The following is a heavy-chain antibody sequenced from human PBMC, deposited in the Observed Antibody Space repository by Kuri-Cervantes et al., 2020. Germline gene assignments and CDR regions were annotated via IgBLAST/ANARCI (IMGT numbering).Heavy chain of an antibody. CDR1: GFTFSTYW. D-gene: IGHD6-13*01. CDR3: AKGKEGSLYVWDF. Sequence: GESLKISCAASGFTFSTYWMSWVRQAPGKGLEWVANIKQDGSERYYVDSVTGRFTISRDNAKNMVYLQMSGLRAADTGIYYCAKGKEGSLYVWDFWGQGTLVTVSS. J-gene: IGHJ4*02. V-gene: IGHV3-7*03. CDR2: IKQDGSER.